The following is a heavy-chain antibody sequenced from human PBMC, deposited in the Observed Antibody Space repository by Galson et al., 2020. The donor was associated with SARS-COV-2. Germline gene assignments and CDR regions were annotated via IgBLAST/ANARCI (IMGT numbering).Heavy chain of an antibody. CDR3: AGMLVWFGEIGDIYYYGMDV. CDR2: IDWDDDK. CDR1: GFSLSTSGMC. D-gene: IGHD3-10*01. V-gene: IGHV2-70*01. Sequence: SGPTLVKPTQTLTLTCTFSGFSLSTSGMCVSWIRQPPGKALEWLALIDWDDDKYYSTSLKTRLTISKDTSKNQVVLTMTNMDPVDTATYYCAGMLVWFGEIGDIYYYGMDVWGQGTTVTVSS. J-gene: IGHJ6*02.